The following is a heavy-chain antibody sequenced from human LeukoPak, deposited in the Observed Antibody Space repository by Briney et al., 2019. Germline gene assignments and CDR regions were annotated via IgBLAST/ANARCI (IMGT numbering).Heavy chain of an antibody. D-gene: IGHD2-15*01. CDR2: IYYSGST. CDR3: ARVPRGSWNYVSY. CDR1: GGSISSGDYY. J-gene: IGHJ4*02. Sequence: SETLSLTCTVSGGSISSGDYYWSWLRQPPGKGLEWLGYIYYSGSTYYNPSLKSRVTISVDTSKNQFSLKLSSVTAADTAVYYCARVPRGSWNYVSYWGQGTLVTVSS. V-gene: IGHV4-30-4*01.